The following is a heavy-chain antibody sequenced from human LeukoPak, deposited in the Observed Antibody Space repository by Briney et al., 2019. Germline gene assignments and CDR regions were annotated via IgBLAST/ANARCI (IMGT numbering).Heavy chain of an antibody. D-gene: IGHD2-15*01. J-gene: IGHJ6*02. CDR1: GGSISSSSYY. CDR3: ASPFLGYCSGGSCPKTYYYYGMDV. CDR2: IYYSGST. V-gene: IGHV4-39*01. Sequence: SETLSLTCTVSGGSISSSSYYWGWMRQPPGKGREWIGSIYYSGSTYYNPSLKSRVTISVDTSKNQFSLKLSSVTAADTAVYYCASPFLGYCSGGSCPKTYYYYGMDVWGQGTTVTVSS.